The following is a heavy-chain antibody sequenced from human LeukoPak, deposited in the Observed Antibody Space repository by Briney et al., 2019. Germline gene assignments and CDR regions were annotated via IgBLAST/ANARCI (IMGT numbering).Heavy chain of an antibody. V-gene: IGHV1-18*01. CDR1: GYTFTSYG. Sequence: ASVKVSCKASGYTFTSYGISWVRQAPGRGLEWMGWISAYNGNTNYAQKLQGRVTMTTDTSTSTAYMELRSLRSDDTAVYYCARDGQYQLLLRSYYYYGMDVWGQGTTVTVSS. CDR3: ARDGQYQLLLRSYYYYGMDV. CDR2: ISAYNGNT. J-gene: IGHJ6*02. D-gene: IGHD2-2*01.